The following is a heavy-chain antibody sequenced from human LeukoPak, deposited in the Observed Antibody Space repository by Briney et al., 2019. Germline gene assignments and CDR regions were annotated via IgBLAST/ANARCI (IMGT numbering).Heavy chain of an antibody. V-gene: IGHV3-11*01. D-gene: IGHD3-9*01. CDR2: ISSSGSTI. CDR3: ARFPRGYFDWLLSSSGYFDY. Sequence: GGSLRLSCAASGFTFSDYYMSWIRQAPGKGLEWVSYISSSGSTIYYADSVKGRFTISRDNAKNSLYLQMNSLRAEDTAVYYCARFPRGYFDWLLSSSGYFDYWGQGTLATVSS. J-gene: IGHJ4*02. CDR1: GFTFSDYY.